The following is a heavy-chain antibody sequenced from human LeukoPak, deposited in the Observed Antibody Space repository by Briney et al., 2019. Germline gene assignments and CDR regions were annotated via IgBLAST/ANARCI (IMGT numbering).Heavy chain of an antibody. CDR1: GGSISSYY. J-gene: IGHJ4*02. CDR2: IYYSGST. CDR3: ARHDDIAGYFDY. V-gene: IGHV4-59*01. Sequence: SETLSLTCTVSGGSISSYYWSWIRRPPGKGLEWVGYIYYSGSTNYNPSLKSRVTISVDTSKSQFSLKLSSVTAADTAVYYCARHDDIAGYFDYWGQGTLVTVSS. D-gene: IGHD3-9*01.